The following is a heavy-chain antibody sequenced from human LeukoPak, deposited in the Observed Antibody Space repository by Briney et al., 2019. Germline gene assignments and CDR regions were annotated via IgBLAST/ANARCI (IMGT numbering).Heavy chain of an antibody. CDR2: ISSSSSTI. CDR3: ARDRHKYNYDSGGYPPY. D-gene: IGHD3-22*01. J-gene: IGHJ4*02. V-gene: IGHV3-48*01. Sequence: GGSLRLSCAASGFTFSSYSMLWVRQAPGKGLEWVSYISSSSSTIYYADSVKGRFTISRDNAKNSLYLQMNTLRAEDTAVYYCARDRHKYNYDSGGYPPYWGQGTLVTVSS. CDR1: GFTFSSYS.